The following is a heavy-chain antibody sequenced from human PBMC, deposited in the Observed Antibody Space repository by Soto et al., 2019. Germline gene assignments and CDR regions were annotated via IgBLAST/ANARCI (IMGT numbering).Heavy chain of an antibody. J-gene: IGHJ4*02. CDR2: ISAYNGNT. CDR1: GYTFTSYG. CDR3: QASVDTAMVTYY. Sequence: QVQLVQSGAEVKKPGASVKVSCKASGYTFTSYGISWVRQAPGQGLEWMGWISAYNGNTNYAQKLQGRVTMTTDTSTSTAYTELRSLRSDDTAVYYCQASVDTAMVTYYWGQGTLVTVSS. D-gene: IGHD5-18*01. V-gene: IGHV1-18*01.